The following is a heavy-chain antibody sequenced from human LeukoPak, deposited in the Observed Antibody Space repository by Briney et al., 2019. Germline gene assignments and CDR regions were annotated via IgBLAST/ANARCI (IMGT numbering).Heavy chain of an antibody. CDR1: GFTLSRYW. J-gene: IGHJ4*02. D-gene: IGHD6-19*01. V-gene: IGHV3-7*05. CDR2: IKEDGSRN. CDR3: ARQLSGWYDADPY. Sequence: PGGSLRLSCAASGFTLSRYWMSWVRQAPGKGLEWVANIKEDGSRNHYVDSVKGRFTISRDNAKSSLYLQMNSLRAEDTAVYYCARQLSGWYDADPYWGQGTLVTVSS.